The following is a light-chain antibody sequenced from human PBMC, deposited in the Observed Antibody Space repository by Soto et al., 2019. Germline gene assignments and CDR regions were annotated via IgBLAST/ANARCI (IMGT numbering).Light chain of an antibody. CDR3: QHDDHRPPLS. J-gene: IGKJ4*01. CDR1: QDIRNY. Sequence: DIPMTQSPSSLSASVGDRVTITCQASQDIRNYLNWYQQKPGKAPNLLIYDASNLKTGVPSRFRGSGSGTDFTFTIISLQPEDIATYCDQHDDHRPPLSFGGGTKVEIK. V-gene: IGKV1-33*01. CDR2: DAS.